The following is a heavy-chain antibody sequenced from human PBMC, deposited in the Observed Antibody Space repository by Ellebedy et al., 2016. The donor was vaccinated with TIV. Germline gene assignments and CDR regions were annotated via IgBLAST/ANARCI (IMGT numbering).Heavy chain of an antibody. CDR1: GYTFTSNG. J-gene: IGHJ3*02. V-gene: IGHV1-18*01. Sequence: ASVKVSXKASGYTFTSNGIIWVRQAPGQGLEWMGWISGQNGNTKYAQKFQGRVTMTTDTSTSTAYMELRSLRSDDTAVYYCARVFVWSCGSYQSAAFDIWGQGTMVTVSS. CDR2: ISGQNGNT. D-gene: IGHD2-15*01. CDR3: ARVFVWSCGSYQSAAFDI.